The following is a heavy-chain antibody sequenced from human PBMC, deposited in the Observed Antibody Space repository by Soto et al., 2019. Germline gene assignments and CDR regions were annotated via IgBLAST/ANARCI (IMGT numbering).Heavy chain of an antibody. V-gene: IGHV1-18*01. CDR3: ARTAIAATNAFDI. D-gene: IGHD2-21*02. CDR1: GYTFINYG. J-gene: IGHJ3*02. CDR2: ISAYNGNT. Sequence: QVQVVQSGAEVKKPGASVRVSCKASGYTFINYGISWVRQAPGQGLEWMGWISAYNGNTNFAQKFQGRVTMTTDTSTSTASMDPRSLRSDATAVYYCARTAIAATNAFDIWGQGTMVTVSS.